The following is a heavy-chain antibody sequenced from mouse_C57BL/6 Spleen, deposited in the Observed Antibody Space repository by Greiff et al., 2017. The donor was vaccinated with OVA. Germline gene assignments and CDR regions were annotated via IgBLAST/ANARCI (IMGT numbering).Heavy chain of an antibody. CDR2: IYPGDGDT. CDR1: GYAFSSSW. V-gene: IGHV1-82*01. Sequence: VQLQQSGPELVKPGASVKISCKASGYAFSSSWMNWVKQRPGKGLEWIGRIYPGDGDTNYNGKFKGKATLTADKSSSSAYMQLSSLTSDDSAVYFCALTGTSYAMDYWGQGTSVTVSS. D-gene: IGHD4-1*01. CDR3: ALTGTSYAMDY. J-gene: IGHJ4*01.